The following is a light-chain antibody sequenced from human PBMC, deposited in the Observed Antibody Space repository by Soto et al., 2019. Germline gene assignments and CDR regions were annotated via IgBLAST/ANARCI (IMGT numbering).Light chain of an antibody. CDR1: QSVSSSY. CDR2: GAS. J-gene: IGKJ1*01. V-gene: IGKV3-15*01. Sequence: EIVLTQSPCTLSLSPGERATLYCRASQSVSSSYLAWYQQRPGQAPRLLFYGASIRATAVPARFTASGSGTEFTLTISSLQSEDFAVYYCQQYNTWPRTFGQGTKV. CDR3: QQYNTWPRT.